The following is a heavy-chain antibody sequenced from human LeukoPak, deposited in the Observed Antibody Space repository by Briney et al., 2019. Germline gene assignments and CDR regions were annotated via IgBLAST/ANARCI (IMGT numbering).Heavy chain of an antibody. CDR1: GGSVSSTSHY. Sequence: PSETLSLTCTVSGGSVSSTSHYWNWIRQPPGKGLEWIGYIYYTGSTRYNPSLKSRVTISVDTSNNQFSLKLSSVTAADTAVYFCARDRKQWLRGPFDPWGQGTLVTVSS. CDR2: IYYTGST. D-gene: IGHD6-19*01. CDR3: ARDRKQWLRGPFDP. J-gene: IGHJ5*02. V-gene: IGHV4-61*01.